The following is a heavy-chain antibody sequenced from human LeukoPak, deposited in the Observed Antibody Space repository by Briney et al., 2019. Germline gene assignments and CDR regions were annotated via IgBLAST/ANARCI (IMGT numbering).Heavy chain of an antibody. CDR1: GGTFSSYA. J-gene: IGHJ5*02. V-gene: IGHV1-69*05. CDR2: IIPMFGTA. CDR3: ARRRLASGLDP. Sequence: PLASVKVSCKASGGTFSSYAISWVRQAPGQGLEWMGGIIPMFGTANYAQKFQGRVTITTGESTSTAYMELSSLRSEDTAVSYCARRRLASGLDPWGQGTQVTVSS. D-gene: IGHD3-3*02.